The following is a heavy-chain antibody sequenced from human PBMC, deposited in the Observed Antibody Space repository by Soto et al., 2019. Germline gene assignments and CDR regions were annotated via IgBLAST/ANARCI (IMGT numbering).Heavy chain of an antibody. V-gene: IGHV4-34*01. CDR3: ATYRKFFQI. CDR2: VNHSGEAT. CDR1: GGSFRNYY. Sequence: SETLSLTCGVYGGSFRNYYWIWVRQPPGKGLEWIGEVNHSGEATYYNSSLKSRVTISVDRSKNHFFLNLTSVTAADTAVYYCATYRKFFQIWGQGTKVTVSS. J-gene: IGHJ3*02.